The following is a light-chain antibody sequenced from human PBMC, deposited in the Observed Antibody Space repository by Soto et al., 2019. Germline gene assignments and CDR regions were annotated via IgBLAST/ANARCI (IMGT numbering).Light chain of an antibody. Sequence: DIQMTQSPSTLSASVGDRFTITCRASQGISSWLAWYQQKPGKAPKLLIYKASSLESGVPSRFSGSGSGTEFTLTISSLQPDDFATYYCQQYNSYSWTFGQGTKVEIK. CDR2: KAS. V-gene: IGKV1-5*03. CDR3: QQYNSYSWT. J-gene: IGKJ1*01. CDR1: QGISSW.